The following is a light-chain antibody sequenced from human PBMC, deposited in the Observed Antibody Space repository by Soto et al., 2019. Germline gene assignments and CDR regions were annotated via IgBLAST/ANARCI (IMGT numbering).Light chain of an antibody. CDR2: GNN. CDR3: QSYDNSLTYV. J-gene: IGLJ1*01. V-gene: IGLV1-40*01. Sequence: QSVLTQPPSVSGAPGQSITISCTGSSSNIGAGYDVHWYQQVPGTAPKLLIYGNNNRASGVPDRFSVSKSGTSASLAISGFQAEDEADYYCQSYDNSLTYVFGTGTKVHRP. CDR1: SSNIGAGYD.